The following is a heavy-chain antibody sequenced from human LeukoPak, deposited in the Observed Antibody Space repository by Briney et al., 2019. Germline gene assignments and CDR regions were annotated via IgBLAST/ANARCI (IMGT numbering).Heavy chain of an antibody. D-gene: IGHD4-17*01. CDR3: AKSRAVTTLYEPFHS. Sequence: PGGSLRLSCAASGFTFSSYWMHWVRQAPGKGLEWVAVISYDGSNQQYADSVKGRFTISRDNSKNTLYLQVNSLRAEDTAMYYCAKSRAVTTLYEPFHSWGQGTMVTVSS. J-gene: IGHJ3*02. CDR2: ISYDGSNQ. V-gene: IGHV3-30*18. CDR1: GFTFSSYW.